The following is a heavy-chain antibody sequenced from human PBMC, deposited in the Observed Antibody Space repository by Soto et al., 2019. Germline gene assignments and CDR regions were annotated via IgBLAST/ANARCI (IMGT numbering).Heavy chain of an antibody. CDR1: GFTVSSNY. CDR3: ARDRSLVNYYGMDV. V-gene: IGHV3-53*01. Sequence: RRLSCAASGFTVSSNYMSWVRQAPGKGLEWVSVIYSGGSTYYADSVKGRFTISRDNSKNTLYLQMNSLRAEDTAVYYCARDRSLVNYYGMDVWGQGTTVTVSS. J-gene: IGHJ6*02. CDR2: IYSGGST. D-gene: IGHD2-8*02.